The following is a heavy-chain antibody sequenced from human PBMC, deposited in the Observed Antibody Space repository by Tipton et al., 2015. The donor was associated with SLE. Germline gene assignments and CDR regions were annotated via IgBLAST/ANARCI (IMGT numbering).Heavy chain of an antibody. CDR3: VRDLDDGGHGHFDL. CDR2: IYYTGST. J-gene: IGHJ2*01. V-gene: IGHV4-30-4*01. D-gene: IGHD4-23*01. CDR1: GDSISSGDYS. Sequence: TLSLTCTVSGDSISSGDYSWSWIRQPPGRGLEWIGYIYYTGSTYYNPSLKSRVTISVDTSKNQFSLKLSSVTAADTAVYYCVRDLDDGGHGHFDLWGRGTLVTVSP.